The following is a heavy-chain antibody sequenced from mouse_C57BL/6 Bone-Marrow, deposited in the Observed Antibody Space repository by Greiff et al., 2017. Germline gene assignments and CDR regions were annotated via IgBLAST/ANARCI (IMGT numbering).Heavy chain of an antibody. D-gene: IGHD2-3*01. CDR2: IHPNSGST. V-gene: IGHV1-64*01. Sequence: QVQLQQPGAELVKPGASVKLSCKASGYTFTSYWMHWVKQRPGQGLEWIGMIHPNSGSTNYNEKFKSQITLTVDKSSSTAYMQLSSLTSEDSAVYYCARSYDGYYVGCFDYWGQGTALTVTA. CDR1: GYTFTSYW. J-gene: IGHJ2*01. CDR3: ARSYDGYYVGCFDY.